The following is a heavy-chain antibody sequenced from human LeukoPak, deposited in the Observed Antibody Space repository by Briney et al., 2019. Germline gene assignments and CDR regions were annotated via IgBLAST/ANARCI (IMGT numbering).Heavy chain of an antibody. V-gene: IGHV4-38-2*02. CDR2: IYHSGST. J-gene: IGHJ4*02. Sequence: SETLSLTCTVSGGSISSYYWGWIRQPPGKGLEWIGSIYHSGSTYYNPSLKSRVTISVDTSKNQFSLKLSSVTAADTAVYYCARHRSGWLDYWGQGTLVTVSS. CDR3: ARHRSGWLDY. D-gene: IGHD6-19*01. CDR1: GGSISSYY.